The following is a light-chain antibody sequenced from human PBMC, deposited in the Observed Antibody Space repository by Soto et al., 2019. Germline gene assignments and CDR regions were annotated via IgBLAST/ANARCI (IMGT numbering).Light chain of an antibody. CDR3: QQYGSSPPIT. V-gene: IGKV3-20*01. CDR2: GAS. CDR1: QSVSSSY. J-gene: IGKJ5*01. Sequence: EIVLTQSPGTLSLSPVGRASPAFMRSQSVSSSYLAWYQQKPGQAPRLLIYGASSRATGIPDRFSGSGSGTDFTLTISRLEPEDFAVYYCQQYGSSPPITFGQGTRLEI.